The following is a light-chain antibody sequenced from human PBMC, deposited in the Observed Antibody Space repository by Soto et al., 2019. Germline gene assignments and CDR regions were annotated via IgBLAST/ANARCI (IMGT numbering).Light chain of an antibody. J-gene: IGKJ5*01. CDR3: EQAGSFPIT. V-gene: IGKV1-12*01. Sequence: DIQMTQSPSSVSASVGDRVTITCRASQNIWRLLAWYQQKPGKAPELLIYDASSLQSGVQPRLSGSGSGTDFTLTISSLQPEDFATYYCEQAGSFPITVGQGTRLEIK. CDR1: QNIWRL. CDR2: DAS.